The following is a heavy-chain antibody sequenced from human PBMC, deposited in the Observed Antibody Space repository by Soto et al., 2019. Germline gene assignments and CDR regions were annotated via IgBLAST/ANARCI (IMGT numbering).Heavy chain of an antibody. D-gene: IGHD2-2*01. Sequence: QVQLVQSGAEVKKPGASVKVSCKASGYTFTSYDISWVRQAPGQGLEWMGWIRTYDANTNYAQKVQGRVSMTTDTSTSTAYMELRSPISDGPAMYYCATSTGEYYYGVDVWGQGPTVTVSS. V-gene: IGHV1-18*01. CDR2: IRTYDANT. J-gene: IGHJ6*02. CDR3: ATSTGEYYYGVDV. CDR1: GYTFTSYD.